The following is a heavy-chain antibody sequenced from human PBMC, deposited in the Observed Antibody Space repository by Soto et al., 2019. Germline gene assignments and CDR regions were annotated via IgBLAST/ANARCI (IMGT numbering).Heavy chain of an antibody. J-gene: IGHJ3*02. CDR2: INHSGST. Sequence: SETLSLTCAVYGGTFSGYYWSWTRQPPGKGLEWIGEINHSGSTNYNPSLKSRVTISVDTSKNQFSLKLSSVTAADTAVYYCARAHDFWSGYYALHDAFDIWGQGKMVTVS. CDR1: GGTFSGYY. D-gene: IGHD3-3*01. V-gene: IGHV4-34*01. CDR3: ARAHDFWSGYYALHDAFDI.